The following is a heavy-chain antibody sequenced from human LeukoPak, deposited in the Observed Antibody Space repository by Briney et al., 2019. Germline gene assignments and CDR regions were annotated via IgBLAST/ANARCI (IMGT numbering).Heavy chain of an antibody. V-gene: IGHV4-39*01. CDR2: MSYSGST. CDR1: GGSISSSSYF. CDR3: ARRSSSQPPNY. Sequence: SETLSLTCTVSGGSISSSSYFWGWIRQPPGKGLEWVGSMSYSGSTYYNPSLKSRVTISVDASKNQFSPKLSSVTAADTAVYYCARRSSSQPPNYWGQGTLVTVSS. J-gene: IGHJ4*02. D-gene: IGHD6-13*01.